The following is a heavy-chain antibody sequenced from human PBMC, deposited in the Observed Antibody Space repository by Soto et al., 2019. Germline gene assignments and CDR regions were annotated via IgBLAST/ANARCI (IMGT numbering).Heavy chain of an antibody. V-gene: IGHV1-24*01. CDR3: ARGWQWLVITREEYFQH. CDR1: GYTLTELS. D-gene: IGHD6-19*01. CDR2: FDPEDGET. Sequence: ASVKVSCKVSGYTLTELSIHWVRQAPGKGLEWMGGFDPEDGETIYAQKFQGRVTMTEDTSTSTAYMELRSLRSDDTAVYYCARGWQWLVITREEYFQHWGQGTLVTVSS. J-gene: IGHJ1*01.